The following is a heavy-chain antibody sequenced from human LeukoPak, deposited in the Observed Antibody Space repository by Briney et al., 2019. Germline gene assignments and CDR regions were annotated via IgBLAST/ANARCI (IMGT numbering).Heavy chain of an antibody. CDR2: FDPEDGET. CDR1: GYTLTELS. Sequence: ASVKVSCKVSGYTLTELSMHWVRQAPGKGLEWMGGFDPEDGETICAQKFQGRVTMTEDTSTDTAYMELSSLRSEDTAVYYCAATDIRTGSFDYWGQGTLVTVSS. J-gene: IGHJ4*02. CDR3: AATDIRTGSFDY. V-gene: IGHV1-24*01. D-gene: IGHD7-27*01.